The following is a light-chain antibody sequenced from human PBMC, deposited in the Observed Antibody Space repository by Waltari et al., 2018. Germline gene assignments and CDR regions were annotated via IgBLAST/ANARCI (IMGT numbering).Light chain of an antibody. J-gene: IGLJ3*02. CDR1: TSTVGPIY. CDR2: NNN. V-gene: IGLV1-44*01. Sequence: QSVLTQPPSTSGTPGQRVTISCSGSTSTVGPIYLPWYQQLPGTAPTPLIYNNNRRPSGVPDRFSGSKSGTSASLAISGLQSEDEADYYCAAWDDSLNAWMFGGGTKLTVL. CDR3: AAWDDSLNAWM.